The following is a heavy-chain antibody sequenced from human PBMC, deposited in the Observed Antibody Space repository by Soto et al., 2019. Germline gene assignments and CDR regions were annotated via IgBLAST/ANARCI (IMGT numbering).Heavy chain of an antibody. D-gene: IGHD6-6*01. Sequence: SETLSLTCTVSGDSITASYSNWAWIRQPPGKGLEWIGTFYYSGTTSQNPPLRSRITISVDTSKNQFSLKLSSVTAADTAVYYCARHRPAARLPDYWGQGTLVTVS. CDR3: ARHRPAARLPDY. V-gene: IGHV4-39*01. J-gene: IGHJ4*02. CDR2: FYYSGTT. CDR1: GDSITASYSN.